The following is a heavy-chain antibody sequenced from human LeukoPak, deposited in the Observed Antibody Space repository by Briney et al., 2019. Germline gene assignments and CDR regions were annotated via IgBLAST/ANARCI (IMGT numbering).Heavy chain of an antibody. CDR2: IKQDGSEK. J-gene: IGHJ4*02. CDR1: GFTFSSYW. CDR3: ARTRGSGTGSYYFDY. Sequence: PGGSLRLSCAASGFTFSSYWMSWVRQAPGKGLEWVANIKQDGSEKYYVDSVKGRFTISRDNAKNSLYLQMNSLRAEDTAVYYCARTRGSGTGSYYFDYWGQGILVTVSS. V-gene: IGHV3-7*01. D-gene: IGHD3-10*01.